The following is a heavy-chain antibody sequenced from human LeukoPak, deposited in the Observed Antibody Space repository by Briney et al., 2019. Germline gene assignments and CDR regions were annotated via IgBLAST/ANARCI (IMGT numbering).Heavy chain of an antibody. J-gene: IGHJ4*02. CDR2: IYTSGST. D-gene: IGHD6-13*01. V-gene: IGHV4-4*07. CDR1: GGSISSYY. Sequence: SETLSLTCTVSGGSISSYYWSWIRQPAGKGLEWIGRIYTSGSTNYNPSLKSRVTMSVDTSKNQFSLKLSSVTAADTAVYYCARENGIAAAGTIDYWGQGTLVTVSS. CDR3: ARENGIAAAGTIDY.